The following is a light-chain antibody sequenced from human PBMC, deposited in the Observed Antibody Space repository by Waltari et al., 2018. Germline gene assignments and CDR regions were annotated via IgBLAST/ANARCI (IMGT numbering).Light chain of an antibody. Sequence: QSVLTQPPSVSGAPGQRVTISCTGGISTIGANFDVHWYQHLPGLAPRLLIYHTINRPSGVPDRFSGSKSDTSASLAITGLQAEDEADYYCQSFDRSLTSWVFGGGTKLTVL. CDR1: ISTIGANFD. CDR2: HTI. CDR3: QSFDRSLTSWV. J-gene: IGLJ3*02. V-gene: IGLV1-40*01.